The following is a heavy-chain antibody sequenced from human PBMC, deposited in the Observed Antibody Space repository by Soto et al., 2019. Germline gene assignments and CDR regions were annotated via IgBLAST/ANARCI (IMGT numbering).Heavy chain of an antibody. D-gene: IGHD2-2*01. CDR1: GVTFSSYA. Sequence: SGKVSCKASGVTFSSYAISWVRQAPGQGLEWMGGIIPIFGTANYAQKFQGRVTITAEESTSTAYMELSSLRSEDTAVYYWAPDSRYIVVLTAATCWLDRSGHVTMVTDSP. CDR2: IIPIFGTA. V-gene: IGHV1-69*13. J-gene: IGHJ5*02. CDR3: APDSRYIVVLTAATCWLDR.